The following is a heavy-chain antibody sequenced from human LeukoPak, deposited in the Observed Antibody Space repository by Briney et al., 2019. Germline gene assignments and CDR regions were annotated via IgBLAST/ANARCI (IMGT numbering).Heavy chain of an antibody. J-gene: IGHJ6*03. Sequence: SETLSLTCTVSGYSISSGYYWGWIRQPPGKGLEWIGSIYHSGSTYYNPSLKSRVTISVDTSKNQFSLKLSSVTAADTAVYYCTRGYSSGWYYYYYYMDVWGKGTTVTVSS. V-gene: IGHV4-38-2*02. CDR2: IYHSGST. CDR3: TRGYSSGWYYYYYYMDV. CDR1: GYSISSGYY. D-gene: IGHD6-19*01.